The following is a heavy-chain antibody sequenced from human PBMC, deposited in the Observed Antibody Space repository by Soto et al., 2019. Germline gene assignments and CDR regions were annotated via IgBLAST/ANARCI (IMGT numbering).Heavy chain of an antibody. Sequence: PSETLSLTCRVSGGSISGHYWSWIRLPAGRRLQWVGRIYSSGTTNYNPPLKSRVRMSVDTDRNSFSLRLDSVTAADTAVYYCARNFDIAATGTAFDSWGRGVLVTVSS. D-gene: IGHD6-13*01. J-gene: IGHJ4*02. CDR1: GGSISGHY. CDR3: ARNFDIAATGTAFDS. V-gene: IGHV4-4*07. CDR2: IYSSGTT.